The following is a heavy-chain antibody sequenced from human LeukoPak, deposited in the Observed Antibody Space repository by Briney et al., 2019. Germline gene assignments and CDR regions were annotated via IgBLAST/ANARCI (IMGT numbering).Heavy chain of an antibody. CDR3: ARDLGDSGWYYAFDI. J-gene: IGHJ3*02. CDR2: IKQDGSEK. CDR1: GFTFSSYW. V-gene: IGHV3-7*01. D-gene: IGHD6-19*01. Sequence: PGGSLRLSCAASGFTFSSYWMSWVRQAPGKGLEWVANIKQDGSEKYYVDSVKGRFTISRDNAKNSLYLQMNSLRAEDTAVYYCARDLGDSGWYYAFDIWGQGTMVTVSS.